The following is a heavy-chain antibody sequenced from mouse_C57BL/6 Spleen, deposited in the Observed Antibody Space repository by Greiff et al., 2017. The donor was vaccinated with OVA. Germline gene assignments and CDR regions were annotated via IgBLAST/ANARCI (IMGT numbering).Heavy chain of an antibody. J-gene: IGHJ4*01. D-gene: IGHD1-1*01. CDR2: IYPGDGDT. V-gene: IGHV1-82*01. CDR3: ARREYYGAMDY. Sequence: QVQLQQSGPELVKPGASVKISCTASGYAFSSSWMNWVKQRPGKGLEWIGRIYPGDGDTNYNGKFKGKATLTADKSSSTAYMQLSSLTSEDSAVYFCARREYYGAMDYWGQGTSVTVSS. CDR1: GYAFSSSW.